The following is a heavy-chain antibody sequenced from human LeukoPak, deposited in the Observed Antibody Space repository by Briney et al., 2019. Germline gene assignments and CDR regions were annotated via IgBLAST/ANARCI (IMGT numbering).Heavy chain of an antibody. V-gene: IGHV1-69*06. CDR1: GGTFSSYA. Sequence: SVKVSCKASGGTFSSYAISWVRQAPGQGLEWMGGIIPIFGTANYAQRFQGRVTITADKSTSTAYMELSSLRSEDTAVYYCATYSGSYSGTDYWGQGTLVTVSS. CDR2: IIPIFGTA. J-gene: IGHJ4*02. CDR3: ATYSGSYSGTDY. D-gene: IGHD1-26*01.